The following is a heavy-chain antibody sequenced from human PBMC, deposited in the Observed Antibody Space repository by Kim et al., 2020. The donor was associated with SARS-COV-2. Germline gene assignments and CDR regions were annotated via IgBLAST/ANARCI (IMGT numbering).Heavy chain of an antibody. V-gene: IGHV3-9*01. Sequence: GGSLRLSCVASGFTFGDHAMHWVRQVPGKGLEWVSHIIWNSGSVGYADSVKGRFTISRDNAKNSLYLQMNSLRAEDTALYYCTKGWFGYYFDYWGQGTL. D-gene: IGHD3-10*01. CDR3: TKGWFGYYFDY. CDR2: IIWNSGSV. CDR1: GFTFGDHA. J-gene: IGHJ4*02.